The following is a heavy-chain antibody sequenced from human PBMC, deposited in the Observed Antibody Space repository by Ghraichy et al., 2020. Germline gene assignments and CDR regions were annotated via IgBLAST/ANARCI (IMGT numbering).Heavy chain of an antibody. Sequence: SETLSLTCTVSGGSITSSSYYWGWIRQPPGKGLEWIGTIYYSGSTSYNASLKSRVTISVDTSENQFSPKLTSVTAADTAIYYCAAAYQHWGQGTLVTVSS. J-gene: IGHJ1*01. V-gene: IGHV4-39*01. CDR1: GGSITSSSYY. CDR3: AAAYQH. D-gene: IGHD2-15*01. CDR2: IYYSGST.